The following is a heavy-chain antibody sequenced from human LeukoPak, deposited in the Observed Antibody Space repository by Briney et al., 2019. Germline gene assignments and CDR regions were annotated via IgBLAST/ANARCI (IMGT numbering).Heavy chain of an antibody. CDR1: GGSFSGYY. Sequence: SETLSLTCAVYGGSFSGYYWSWIRQPPGKGLEWIGEINHSGSTNYNPSLKSRVTISVDTSKNQFSLKLSSVTAADTAVYYCARRGTLAAAGTFDYWGQGTLVTVSS. CDR3: ARRGTLAAAGTFDY. D-gene: IGHD6-13*01. V-gene: IGHV4-34*01. CDR2: INHSGST. J-gene: IGHJ4*02.